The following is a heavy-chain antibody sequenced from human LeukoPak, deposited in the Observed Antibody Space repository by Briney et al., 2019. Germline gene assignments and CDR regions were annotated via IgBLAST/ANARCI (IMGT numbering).Heavy chain of an antibody. Sequence: KSSETLSLTCTVSGGSISSYYWSWIRQPAGKGLEWIGYIYYSGSTYYNPSLKSRVTISVDTSKNQFSLKLSSVTAADTAVYYCARGRYCSSTSCSSDYWGQGTLVTVSS. D-gene: IGHD2-2*01. J-gene: IGHJ4*02. CDR2: IYYSGST. V-gene: IGHV4-59*06. CDR3: ARGRYCSSTSCSSDY. CDR1: GGSISSYY.